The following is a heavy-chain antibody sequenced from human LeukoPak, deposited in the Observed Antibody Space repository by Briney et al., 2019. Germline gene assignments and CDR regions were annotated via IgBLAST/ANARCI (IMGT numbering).Heavy chain of an antibody. CDR2: ISSSGTTI. CDR3: ARRRDSGSLQHFDY. CDR1: GFMLSSYW. V-gene: IGHV3-11*01. Sequence: PGGSLRLSCAGSGFMLSSYWMSWIRQAPGKGLEWVSYISSSGTTIYYADSVKGRFTISRDNAKNSLYLQMNSLRAEDTAVYYCARRRDSGSLQHFDYWGQGTLVTVSS. J-gene: IGHJ4*02. D-gene: IGHD1-26*01.